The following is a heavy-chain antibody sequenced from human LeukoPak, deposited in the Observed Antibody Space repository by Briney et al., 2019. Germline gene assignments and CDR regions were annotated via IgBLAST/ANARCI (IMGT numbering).Heavy chain of an antibody. V-gene: IGHV3-21*01. CDR1: GFTFSSYS. J-gene: IGHJ5*02. CDR3: ARAGIAAAGNWFDP. Sequence: GGSLRLSCAASGFTFSSYSMNWVRQAPGKGLEWVSSISSSSYIYYADSVKGRFTISRDNAKNSLYLQMNSLRAEDTAVYYCARAGIAAAGNWFDPWGQGTLVTVSS. D-gene: IGHD6-13*01. CDR2: ISSSSYI.